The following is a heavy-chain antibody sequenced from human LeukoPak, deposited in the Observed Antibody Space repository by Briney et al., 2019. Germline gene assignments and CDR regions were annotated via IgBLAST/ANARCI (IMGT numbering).Heavy chain of an antibody. D-gene: IGHD1-14*01. V-gene: IGHV3-33*01. CDR3: ARDPELGGGYYFDY. J-gene: IGHJ4*02. CDR1: GFTFSSYG. CDR2: IWYDGSNK. Sequence: PGRSLRLSCAASGFTFSSYGIRWVRQAPGKGLEWGAVIWYDGSNKYYADSVKGRFTISRDNSKNTLYLQMNSLRAEDTAVYYCARDPELGGGYYFDYWGQGTLVTVSS.